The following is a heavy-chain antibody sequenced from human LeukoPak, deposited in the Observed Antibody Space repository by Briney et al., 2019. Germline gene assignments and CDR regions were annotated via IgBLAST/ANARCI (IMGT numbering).Heavy chain of an antibody. V-gene: IGHV3-74*01. CDR1: GFTFSSYW. J-gene: IGHJ4*02. D-gene: IGHD2/OR15-2a*01. CDR2: INSDGSST. CDR3: AREDYYFFDY. Sequence: AGSLTLSCTASGFTFSSYWMHWVRQAPGKGLVWVSRINSDGSSTSYADSMKGRFTISRDNAKNTLYLQMNSLRAEDTAVYYCAREDYYFFDYWGQGTLVTVSS.